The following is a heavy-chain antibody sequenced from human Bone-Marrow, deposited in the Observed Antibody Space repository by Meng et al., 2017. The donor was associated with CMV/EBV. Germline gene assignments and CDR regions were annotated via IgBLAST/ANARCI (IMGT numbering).Heavy chain of an antibody. D-gene: IGHD4-11*01. V-gene: IGHV4-61*02. CDR1: GGSISSGSYY. Sequence: QVQLQESGPGLVXPXXXXXLTCTVSGGSISSGSYYWSWIRQPAGKGLEWIGRIYTSRSTNYNPSLKSRVTISVDTSKNQFSLKLSSVTAADTAVYYCARGVRANWFDPWGQGTLVTVSS. J-gene: IGHJ5*02. CDR3: ARGVRANWFDP. CDR2: IYTSRST.